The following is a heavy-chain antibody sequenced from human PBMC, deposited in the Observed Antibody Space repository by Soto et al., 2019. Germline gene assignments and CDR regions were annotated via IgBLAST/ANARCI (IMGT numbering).Heavy chain of an antibody. CDR3: ARDLAGLTTVLYFYGMDV. J-gene: IGHJ6*02. V-gene: IGHV1-46*01. D-gene: IGHD4-4*01. Sequence: VAPMKVSRKASGYTLTNYYIYWVRQAPGQGLEWMGIINSGGGSTSYAQKFQGRVTMTRDTSTSTVYMELSSLRSEDTAVYYCARDLAGLTTVLYFYGMDVWG. CDR1: GYTLTNYY. CDR2: INSGGGST.